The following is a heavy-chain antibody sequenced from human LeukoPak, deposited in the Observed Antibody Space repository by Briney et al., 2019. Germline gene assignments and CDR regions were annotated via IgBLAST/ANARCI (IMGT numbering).Heavy chain of an antibody. D-gene: IGHD6-19*01. Sequence: PSETLSLTCTVSGGSISSYYWSWIRQPPGKGLEWIGYIYYSGSTNYNPSLKSRVTISVDTSKNQFSLKLSSVTAADTAVYYCARIVGSGWYDYYYYYGMDVWGQGTTVTVSS. CDR1: GGSISSYY. CDR3: ARIVGSGWYDYYYYYGMDV. J-gene: IGHJ6*02. V-gene: IGHV4-59*08. CDR2: IYYSGST.